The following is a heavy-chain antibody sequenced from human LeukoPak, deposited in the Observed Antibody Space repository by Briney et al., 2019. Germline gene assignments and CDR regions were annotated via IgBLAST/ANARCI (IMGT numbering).Heavy chain of an antibody. Sequence: GRSLRLSCAASGFTFSSYAMHWVRQAPGKGLEWVAVISYDGSNKYYADSVKGRFTISRDNSKNTLYLQMNSLRAEDTAVYYCAKATYYYDSSGYYTGFDYWGQGTLVTVSS. V-gene: IGHV3-30-3*01. J-gene: IGHJ4*02. CDR3: AKATYYYDSSGYYTGFDY. D-gene: IGHD3-22*01. CDR2: ISYDGSNK. CDR1: GFTFSSYA.